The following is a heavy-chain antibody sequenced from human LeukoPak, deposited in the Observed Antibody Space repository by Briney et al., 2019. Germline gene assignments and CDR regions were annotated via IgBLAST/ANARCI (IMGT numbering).Heavy chain of an antibody. J-gene: IGHJ4*02. CDR2: ISSSSSTI. V-gene: IGHV3-48*01. CDR1: GFTFSSYS. D-gene: IGHD1-26*01. CDR3: ARVWGVGATTRDY. Sequence: GGSLRLSCAASGFTFSSYSMNWVRQAPGKGLEWVSYISSSSSTIYYADSVKGRFTISRDNAKNSLYLQMNSLRAEDTAVYYCARVWGVGATTRDYWGQGTLVTVSS.